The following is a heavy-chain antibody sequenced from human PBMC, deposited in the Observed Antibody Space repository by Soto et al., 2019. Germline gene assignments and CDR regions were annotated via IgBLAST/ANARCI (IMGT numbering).Heavy chain of an antibody. CDR1: GFTFTNFW. J-gene: IGHJ6*02. V-gene: IGHV3-7*03. CDR3: VREGCVISRCEIYGMDV. D-gene: IGHD2-2*01. Sequence: GSLRLSCAASGFTFTNFWMSWVRQAPGKGLEWVANIEGGGSVKNYLDSVRGRFTISRDNAKHLIHLQMSSLRADDTAVYYCVREGCVISRCEIYGMDVWGQGTTVTVSS. CDR2: IEGGGSVK.